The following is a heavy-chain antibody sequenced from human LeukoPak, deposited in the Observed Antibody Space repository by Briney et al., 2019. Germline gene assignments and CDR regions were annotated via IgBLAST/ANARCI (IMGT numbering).Heavy chain of an antibody. CDR3: ARDPAVGGSDLIGG. J-gene: IGHJ3*01. CDR1: GGTFSSYA. Sequence: SVKVSCKASGGTFSSYAISWVRQAPGQGLEWMGGIIPIFGTANYAQKFQGRVTITADESTSTAYMELSSMRANDTAVYSCARDPAVGGSDLIGGWGQGTMVTVSP. D-gene: IGHD5-12*01. CDR2: IIPIFGTA. V-gene: IGHV1-69*01.